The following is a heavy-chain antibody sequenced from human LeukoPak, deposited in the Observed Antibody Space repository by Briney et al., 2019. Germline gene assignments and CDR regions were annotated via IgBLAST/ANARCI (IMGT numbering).Heavy chain of an antibody. D-gene: IGHD1-1*01. CDR3: AKDLVGGTQTYYFDY. J-gene: IGHJ4*02. V-gene: IGHV3-30*02. Sequence: GGSLRLSCAASGFTFSNAWMSWVRQAPGKGLEWVAFIRYDGSNKYYADSVKGRFTISRDNSKNTLYLQMNSLRAEDTAVYYCAKDLVGGTQTYYFDYWGQGTLVTVSS. CDR1: GFTFSNAW. CDR2: IRYDGSNK.